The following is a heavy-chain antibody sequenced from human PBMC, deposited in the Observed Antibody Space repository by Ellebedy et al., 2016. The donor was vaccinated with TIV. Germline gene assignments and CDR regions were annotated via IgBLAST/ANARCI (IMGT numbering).Heavy chain of an antibody. Sequence: AASVKVSCKASGGTFSSYAISWVRQAPGQGLEWMGGIIPIFGTANYAQKFQGRVTITADESTSTAYMELSSLRSEDTAVYYCARTGYSYGLDWYFDLWGRGTLVTVSS. J-gene: IGHJ2*01. CDR1: GGTFSSYA. V-gene: IGHV1-69*13. CDR2: IIPIFGTA. CDR3: ARTGYSYGLDWYFDL. D-gene: IGHD5-18*01.